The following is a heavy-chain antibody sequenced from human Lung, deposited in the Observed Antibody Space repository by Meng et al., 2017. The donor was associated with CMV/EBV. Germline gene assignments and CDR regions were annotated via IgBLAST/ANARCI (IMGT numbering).Heavy chain of an antibody. D-gene: IGHD3-22*01. J-gene: IGHJ4*02. CDR2: ISSSGSTI. CDR3: ASYYYDSSGYRDY. V-gene: IGHV3-48*03. CDR1: GFTFSSYE. Sequence: SLXISXAASGFTFSSYEMNWVRQAPGKGLEWVSYISSSGSTIYYADSVKGRFTISRDNAKNSLYLQMNSLRAEDTAVYYCASYYYDSSGYRDYWGQGTXVTVAS.